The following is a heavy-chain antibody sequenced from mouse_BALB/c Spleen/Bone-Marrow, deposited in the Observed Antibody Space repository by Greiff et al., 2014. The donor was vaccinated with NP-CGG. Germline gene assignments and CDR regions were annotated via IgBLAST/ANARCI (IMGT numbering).Heavy chain of an antibody. CDR1: GYTFTSYW. J-gene: IGHJ2*01. D-gene: IGHD1-1*02. Sequence: QVQLQQSGAELARPGASVKLSCKASGYTFTSYWMQWVKQRPGQGLEWIGAIYPGDGDTRYTQKFKGKATLTADKSSSTAYMQLSSLASEDSAVYYCASQGDYGSFDYWGQGTTLTASS. CDR2: IYPGDGDT. CDR3: ASQGDYGSFDY. V-gene: IGHV1-87*01.